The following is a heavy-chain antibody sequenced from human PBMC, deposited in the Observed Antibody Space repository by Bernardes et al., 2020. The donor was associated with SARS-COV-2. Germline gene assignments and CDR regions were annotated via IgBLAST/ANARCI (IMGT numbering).Heavy chain of an antibody. J-gene: IGHJ6*02. CDR3: ARGGARYCNSTSCFLDYFYGMDV. CDR2: IGAYSGNT. D-gene: IGHD2-2*01. Sequence: ASVKVSCKASDYTLPRYGISWLRQAPGQGLEWMGWIGAYSGNTNYAQKFQGRLTLATDTPTNTAYMELRSLRSDDTAVYFCARGGARYCNSTSCFLDYFYGMDVWGQGTTVIVSS. CDR1: DYTLPRYG. V-gene: IGHV1-18*01.